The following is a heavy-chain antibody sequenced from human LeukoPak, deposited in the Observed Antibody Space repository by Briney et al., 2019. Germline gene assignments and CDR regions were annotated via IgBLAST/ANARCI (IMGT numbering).Heavy chain of an antibody. Sequence: PGGSLRLSCAASGFTFSDYYMSWIRQAPGKGLEWVSYISSSGSTIYYADSVKGRFTISRDNAKNSLYLQMNSLRAEDTAVYYCARARYYYDSSGYYYPSEYFQHWGQGTLVTVSS. CDR3: ARARYYYDSSGYYYPSEYFQH. CDR2: ISSSGSTI. V-gene: IGHV3-11*04. D-gene: IGHD3-22*01. J-gene: IGHJ1*01. CDR1: GFTFSDYY.